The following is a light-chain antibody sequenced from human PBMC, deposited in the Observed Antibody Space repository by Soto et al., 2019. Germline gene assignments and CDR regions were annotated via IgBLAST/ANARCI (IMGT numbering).Light chain of an antibody. CDR3: TSFTSSHPYV. Sequence: QSVLTQPASVSGSPGQSITISCTGTSSDVGGYNFVSWYQQHPDKAPRLMIYEVSNRPSGVSNRFSGSKSGNTASLTISGLQAEDEADYYCTSFTSSHPYVFGTGTKVPVL. V-gene: IGLV2-14*01. CDR2: EVS. CDR1: SSDVGGYNF. J-gene: IGLJ1*01.